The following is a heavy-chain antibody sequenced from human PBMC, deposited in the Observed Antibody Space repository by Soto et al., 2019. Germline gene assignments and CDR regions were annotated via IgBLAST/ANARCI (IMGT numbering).Heavy chain of an antibody. J-gene: IGHJ4*02. CDR3: ASASYDDFWSGYYTGPFDY. Sequence: GVSLRLSCTASGFPFSSYSMNWVRQAPGKGLEWVSYISSSSSSTYYADSVKGRFTISRDNSKNTLYLQMNSLRAEDTAVYYCASASYDDFWSGYYTGPFDYWGQGTLVTVSS. CDR1: GFPFSSYS. V-gene: IGHV3-48*01. CDR2: ISSSSSST. D-gene: IGHD3-3*01.